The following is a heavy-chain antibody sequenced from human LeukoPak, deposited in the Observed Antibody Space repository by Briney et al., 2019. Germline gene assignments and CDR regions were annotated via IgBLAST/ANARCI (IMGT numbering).Heavy chain of an antibody. CDR3: ARAKSWLPFDS. J-gene: IGHJ4*02. V-gene: IGHV4-30-4*08. Sequence: PSETLSLTCTVSGGSISSGDYYWSWIRQPPGKGLEWIGYIYYSGSTYYNASLKSRVIISVDTSKNQFSLKLDSVTAADTAVYYCARAKSWLPFDSWGQGTLVTVSS. CDR1: GGSISSGDYY. CDR2: IYYSGST. D-gene: IGHD5-24*01.